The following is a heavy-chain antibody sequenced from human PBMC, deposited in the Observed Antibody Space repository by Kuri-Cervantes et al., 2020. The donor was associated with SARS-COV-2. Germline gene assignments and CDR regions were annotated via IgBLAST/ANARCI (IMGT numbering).Heavy chain of an antibody. Sequence: SETLSLTCTVSGGSISSSSYYWGWIRQPPGKGLEWIGSIYYSGSTYYNPSLKSRVTISVDTSKNQFSLNLNSVAAADTAVYFCARGRCPSTNCYLRPFFDYWGQGILVTVSS. CDR2: IYYSGST. J-gene: IGHJ4*02. D-gene: IGHD2-2*01. CDR1: GGSISSSSYY. V-gene: IGHV4-39*07. CDR3: ARGRCPSTNCYLRPFFDY.